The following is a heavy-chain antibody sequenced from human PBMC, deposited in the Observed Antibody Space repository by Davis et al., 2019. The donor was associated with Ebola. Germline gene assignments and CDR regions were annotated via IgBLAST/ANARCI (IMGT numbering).Heavy chain of an antibody. CDR2: FQTTGST. CDR1: GGSISGYY. V-gene: IGHV4-4*07. CDR3: ARWPGYCSGGNCYSGLDV. Sequence: PSETLSLTCTVSGGSISGYYWNWVRRPAGKGLEWIGRFQTTGSTNSNPSLKSRVTMSVDTSKNQLSLRLNSVTAADTAVYYCARWPGYCSGGNCYSGLDVWGQGTTVTVSS. D-gene: IGHD2-15*01. J-gene: IGHJ6*02.